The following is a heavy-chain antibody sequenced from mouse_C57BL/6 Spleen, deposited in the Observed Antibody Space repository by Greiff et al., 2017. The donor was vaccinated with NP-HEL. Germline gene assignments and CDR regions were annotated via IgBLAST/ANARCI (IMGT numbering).Heavy chain of an antibody. CDR2: FYPGSGSI. CDR1: GYTFTEYT. J-gene: IGHJ4*01. V-gene: IGHV1-62-2*01. D-gene: IGHD2-4*01. CDR3: ARHEDRGYDYDWCMDD. Sequence: QVQLKESGAELVKPGASVKLSCKASGYTFTEYTIHWVKQRSGQGLEWIGWFYPGSGSIKYNEKFKDKATLTADKSSSTVYMELSRLTSEDSAVYFGARHEDRGYDYDWCMDDWGQGTSVTVSA.